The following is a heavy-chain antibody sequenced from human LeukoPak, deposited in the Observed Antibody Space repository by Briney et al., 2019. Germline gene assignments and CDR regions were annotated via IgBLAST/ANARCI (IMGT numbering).Heavy chain of an antibody. CDR2: ISTYNGNT. J-gene: IGHJ4*02. D-gene: IGHD3-10*01. V-gene: IGHV1-18*01. CDR1: GYTFNSYA. CDR3: ARDRQLQWFGELNADFNY. Sequence: ASVKVSCKTSGYTFNSYAISWVRQAPGQGFGWMGWISTYNGNTNYVEKFQGRVTMTTDTSTTTAYMELRGLRSDDTAMYYCARDRQLQWFGELNADFNYWGQGPLVTVSS.